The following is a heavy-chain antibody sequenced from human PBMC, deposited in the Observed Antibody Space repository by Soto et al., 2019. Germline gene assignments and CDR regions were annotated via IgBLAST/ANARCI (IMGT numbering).Heavy chain of an antibody. Sequence: QVQLVESGGGVVQPGRSLRLSCAASGFTFSSYAMHWVRQAPGKGLERVAVISYDGSKKYYADSVQGRFTIARDNSKNALYVQMNSLRAEDTAVYYCARDYGEYYGSGSYFAYWGQGTLVTVSS. CDR2: ISYDGSKK. V-gene: IGHV3-30-3*01. CDR3: ARDYGEYYGSGSYFAY. CDR1: GFTFSSYA. D-gene: IGHD3-10*01. J-gene: IGHJ4*02.